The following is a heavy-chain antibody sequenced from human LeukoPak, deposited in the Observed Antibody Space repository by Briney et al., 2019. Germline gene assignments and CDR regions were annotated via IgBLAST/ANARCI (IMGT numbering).Heavy chain of an antibody. D-gene: IGHD4-17*01. J-gene: IGHJ4*02. V-gene: IGHV3-33*01. CDR3: ARHSFGDYEFWFDY. CDR1: GFPFSSYG. CDR2: IWHDGSDK. Sequence: PGGSLRLSCAASGFPFSSYGMHWVRQAPGKGLEWVAVIWHDGSDKYYADSVKGRFTVSRDNSKITLYLQMNSLRAEDTAVYYCARHSFGDYEFWFDYWGQGTLVTVSS.